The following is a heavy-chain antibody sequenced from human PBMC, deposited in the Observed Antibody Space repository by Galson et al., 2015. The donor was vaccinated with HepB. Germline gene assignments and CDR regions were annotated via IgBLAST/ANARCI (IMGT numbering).Heavy chain of an antibody. CDR1: GDSVSSNSAA. D-gene: IGHD6-13*01. Sequence: CAISGDSVSSNSAAWNWIRQSPSRGFEWLGRTYYRSKWYTDYAISVQGRITINPDTSRNQFSLQLNSVTPDDTAVYYCARVEQQVVPTGWFDPWGQGTLVTVSS. CDR2: TYYRSKWYT. V-gene: IGHV6-1*01. CDR3: ARVEQQVVPTGWFDP. J-gene: IGHJ5*02.